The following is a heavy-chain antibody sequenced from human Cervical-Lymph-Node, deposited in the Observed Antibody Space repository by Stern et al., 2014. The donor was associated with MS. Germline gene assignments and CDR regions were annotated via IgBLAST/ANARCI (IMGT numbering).Heavy chain of an antibody. CDR2: INPSGAT. Sequence: QMQLGQSGSEVKKPGASVKVSCKASEYTHNNYLIHWVRQAPGQRPDWMGVINPSGATNYAQKVQDRVTMTTDASTSTFYMELSRLRSEDTAVYYCAVRYCSGGRCYSVPDVWGQGTTVIVSS. J-gene: IGHJ6*02. CDR3: AVRYCSGGRCYSVPDV. CDR1: EYTHNNYL. V-gene: IGHV1-46*02. D-gene: IGHD2-15*01.